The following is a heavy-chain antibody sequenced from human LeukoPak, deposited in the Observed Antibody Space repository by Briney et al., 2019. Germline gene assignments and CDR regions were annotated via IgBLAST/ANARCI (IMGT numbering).Heavy chain of an antibody. Sequence: GGSLRLSCASSGFILSGYTMNWVRQAPGKGLEWISYISSSGNKIYYADSVKGRFTISRDNARNSLHLQMNSLRDEDTAVYYCARGEQRSDYWGQGTLVTVSS. J-gene: IGHJ4*02. CDR1: GFILSGYT. CDR3: ARGEQRSDY. D-gene: IGHD6-25*01. V-gene: IGHV3-48*02. CDR2: ISSSGNKI.